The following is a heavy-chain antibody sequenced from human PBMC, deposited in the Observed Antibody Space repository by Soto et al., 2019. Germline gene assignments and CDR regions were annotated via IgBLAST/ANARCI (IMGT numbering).Heavy chain of an antibody. CDR1: GYTFTGYY. J-gene: IGHJ6*02. CDR3: ARDPPATRHGMDV. Sequence: GGPLKVSCKASGYTFTGYYMHWVRQAPGQGLEWMGWIDPNSGGTNYAQKFQGRVTMTRDTSISTAYMELSRLRAEDTAVYYCARDPPATRHGMDVWGQGTTVTVSS. V-gene: IGHV1-2*02. CDR2: IDPNSGGT.